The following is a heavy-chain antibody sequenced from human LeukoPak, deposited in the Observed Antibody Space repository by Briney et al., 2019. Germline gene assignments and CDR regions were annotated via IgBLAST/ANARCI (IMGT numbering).Heavy chain of an antibody. Sequence: GGSLRLSCVAPGFMFSSYWMNWVRQAPGKGLVWVSRINSDGSSTSYADSVKGRFTISRDNAKNTLFLQMNSLRAEDTAVYYCARGPGAFDIWGQGTMVTVSS. V-gene: IGHV3-74*01. CDR3: ARGPGAFDI. J-gene: IGHJ3*02. D-gene: IGHD2-2*01. CDR1: GFMFSSYW. CDR2: INSDGSST.